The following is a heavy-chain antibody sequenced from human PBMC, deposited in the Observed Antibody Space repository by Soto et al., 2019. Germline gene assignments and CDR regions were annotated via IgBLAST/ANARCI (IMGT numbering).Heavy chain of an antibody. CDR1: GGSISSYY. J-gene: IGHJ4*02. CDR2: IYTSGST. V-gene: IGHV4-4*07. D-gene: IGHD3-9*01. CDR3: AREEVRYFDWLSVFDY. Sequence: QVQLQESGPGLVKPSETLSLTCTVSGGSISSYYWSWIRQPAGKGLEWIGRIYTSGSTNYNLSLKSRVTMSVDTSKNQFSLKLSSVTAADTAVYYCAREEVRYFDWLSVFDYWGQGTLVTVSS.